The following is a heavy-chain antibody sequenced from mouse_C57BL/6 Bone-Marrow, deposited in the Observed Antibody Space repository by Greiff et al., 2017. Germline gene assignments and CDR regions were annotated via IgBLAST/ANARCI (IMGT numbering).Heavy chain of an antibody. Sequence: QVQLQQPGAELVMPGASVKLSCKASGYTFTSYWMHWVKQRPGQGLEWIGEIDPSDSYTNYNQKFKGNSTLTVDKSSITAYMQLSSLTSEYSAVYYCTTTPFYYYHSYYSINYSPQATSLTISS. D-gene: IGHD2-4*01. CDR2: IDPSDSYT. J-gene: IGHJ4*01. CDR3: TTTPFYYYHSYYSINY. CDR1: GYTFTSYW. V-gene: IGHV1-69*01.